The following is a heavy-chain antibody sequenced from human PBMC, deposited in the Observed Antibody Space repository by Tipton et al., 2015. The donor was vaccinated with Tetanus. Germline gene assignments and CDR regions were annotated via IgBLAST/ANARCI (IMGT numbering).Heavy chain of an antibody. Sequence: QSGPEVKKPGASVQIPCKASGYILASYFMHWGRQALGQGLEWRGVINPSGGSTTNAEKFQGRITMTRDTSTNTVYMEVSGLKSEDTAVYYCARLKVLAWNDRVEFYGIDVWGQGTTIAVSS. CDR1: GYILASYF. D-gene: IGHD1-1*01. CDR3: ARLKVLAWNDRVEFYGIDV. V-gene: IGHV1-46*01. CDR2: INPSGGST. J-gene: IGHJ6*02.